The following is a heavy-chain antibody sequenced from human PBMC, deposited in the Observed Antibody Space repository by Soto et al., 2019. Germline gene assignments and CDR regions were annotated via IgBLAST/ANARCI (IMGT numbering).Heavy chain of an antibody. J-gene: IGHJ3*02. CDR2: INSDGSST. Sequence: GGSLRLSCAASGLTFSSYWMHWVRQAPGKGLVWVSRINSDGSSTSYADSVKGRFTISRDNAKNTLYLQMNSLRAEDTAVYYCARDVRGGDAFDIWGQGTMVTVSS. V-gene: IGHV3-74*01. D-gene: IGHD3-10*01. CDR3: ARDVRGGDAFDI. CDR1: GLTFSSYW.